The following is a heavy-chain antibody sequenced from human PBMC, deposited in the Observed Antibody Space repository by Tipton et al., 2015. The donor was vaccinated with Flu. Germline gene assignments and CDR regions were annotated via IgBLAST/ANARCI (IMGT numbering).Heavy chain of an antibody. V-gene: IGHV3-33*06. Sequence: RSLRLSCAASGFIFSTYGMHWVRQAPGKGLEWVAVIWYDGSNKYYADSVKGRFTISRDNSKNTLYLQMNSLRAEDTAVYYCAKGHHSGRGLYYFDYWGQGTLVTVSS. CDR1: GFIFSTYG. J-gene: IGHJ4*02. D-gene: IGHD1-26*01. CDR2: IWYDGSNK. CDR3: AKGHHSGRGLYYFDY.